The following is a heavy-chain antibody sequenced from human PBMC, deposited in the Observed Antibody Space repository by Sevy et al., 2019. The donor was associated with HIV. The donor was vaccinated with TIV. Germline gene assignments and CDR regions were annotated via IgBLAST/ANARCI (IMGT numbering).Heavy chain of an antibody. CDR1: GFTFDDYG. CDR3: ARQLQYSSSSPLDY. V-gene: IGHV3-20*01. CDR2: INWNGGST. J-gene: IGHJ4*02. D-gene: IGHD6-6*01. Sequence: GWSLRLSCAASGFTFDDYGMSWVRQAPGKGLEWVSGINWNGGSTGYADSVKGRFTISRDNAKNSLYLQMNSLRAEDTALYHCARQLQYSSSSPLDYWGQGTLVTVSS.